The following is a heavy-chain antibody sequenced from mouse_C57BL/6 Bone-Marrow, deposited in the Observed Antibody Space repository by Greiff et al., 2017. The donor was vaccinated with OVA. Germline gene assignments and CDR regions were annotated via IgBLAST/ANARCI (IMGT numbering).Heavy chain of an antibody. CDR2: IRSKSNNYAT. CDR3: VRHVGSSYDYAMDY. J-gene: IGHJ4*01. Sequence: EVMLVESGGGLVQPKGSLKLSCAASGFSFNTYAMNWVRQAPGKGLEWVARIRSKSNNYATYYADSVKDRFTISRDDSESMLYLQMNNLKTEDTAMYYCVRHVGSSYDYAMDYWGQGTSVTVSS. D-gene: IGHD1-1*01. CDR1: GFSFNTYA. V-gene: IGHV10-1*01.